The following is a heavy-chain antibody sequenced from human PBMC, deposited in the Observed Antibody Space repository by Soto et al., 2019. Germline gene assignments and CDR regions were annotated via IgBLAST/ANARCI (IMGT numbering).Heavy chain of an antibody. CDR3: ARDLVGVSAI. CDR1: GFTFSSST. CDR2: ISSSSSYI. V-gene: IGHV3-21*01. D-gene: IGHD3-16*01. J-gene: IGHJ4*02. Sequence: EVQLVESGGGLVKPGGSLRLSCAASGFTFSSSTMSWVRQAPGKGLEWVSAISSSSSYIYYADSLKGRFTISRDNAKNSLYLQLHSLRAEDRALYYCARDLVGVSAIWGQGNLVTVSS.